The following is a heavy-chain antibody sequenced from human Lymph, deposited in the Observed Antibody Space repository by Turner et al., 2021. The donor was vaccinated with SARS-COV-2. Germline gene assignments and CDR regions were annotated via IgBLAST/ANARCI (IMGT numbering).Heavy chain of an antibody. CDR2: IIPIFGTA. J-gene: IGHJ4*02. Sequence: QVQLVQSGAEAQKPGSSVQVSCTASVGTFSSSAISWVRQAPGQGLGWMGGIIPIFGTANYAQRFQGRVTITADESTSTAYMELRSLRSEDTAVYYCARGAAYCSGGSCYRKGFDYWGQGTPVTVSS. V-gene: IGHV1-69*01. CDR1: VGTFSSSA. D-gene: IGHD2-15*01. CDR3: ARGAAYCSGGSCYRKGFDY.